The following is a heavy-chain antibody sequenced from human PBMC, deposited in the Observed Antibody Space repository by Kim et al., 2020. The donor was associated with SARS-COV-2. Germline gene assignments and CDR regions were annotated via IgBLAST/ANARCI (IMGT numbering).Heavy chain of an antibody. J-gene: IGHJ5*02. D-gene: IGHD6-13*01. CDR3: ARRVGSTRWWFDS. CDR2: IYYSGNT. Sequence: SETLSLTCSVSGGSISRSNYYWGWIRQPPGKGLEWLAIIYYSGNTYYNSSLKSRVTISVDTSKNQFSLELSSVTAADTAVYYCARRVGSTRWWFDSWGQG. CDR1: GGSISRSNYY. V-gene: IGHV4-39*01.